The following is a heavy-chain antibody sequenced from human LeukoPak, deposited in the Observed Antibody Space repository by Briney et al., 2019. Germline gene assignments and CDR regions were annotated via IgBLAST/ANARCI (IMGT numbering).Heavy chain of an antibody. D-gene: IGHD6-19*01. J-gene: IGHJ4*02. V-gene: IGHV3-48*03. CDR2: ISSSGSTI. CDR1: GFTFSSYE. CDR3: ARVAVAGIFLDY. Sequence: PAGGSLRLSCAASGFTFSSYEMNWVRQAPGMGLEWVSYISSSGSTIYYADSVKGRFTISRDNAKNSLYLQMNSLRAEDTAVYYCARVAVAGIFLDYWGQGTLVTVSS.